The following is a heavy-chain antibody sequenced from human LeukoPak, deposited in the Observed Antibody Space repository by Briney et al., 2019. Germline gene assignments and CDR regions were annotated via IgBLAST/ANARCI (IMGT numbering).Heavy chain of an antibody. CDR1: GFTFSSYS. V-gene: IGHV3-21*01. D-gene: IGHD1-26*01. CDR3: AGDRGSYYHYFDY. CDR2: ISSSSSYI. Sequence: GGSLRLSCAASGFTFSSYSMNWVRQAPGKGLEWVSSISSSSSYIYYADSVKGRFTISRDNAKNSLYLQMNSLRAEDTAVYYCAGDRGSYYHYFDYWGQGTLVTVSS. J-gene: IGHJ4*02.